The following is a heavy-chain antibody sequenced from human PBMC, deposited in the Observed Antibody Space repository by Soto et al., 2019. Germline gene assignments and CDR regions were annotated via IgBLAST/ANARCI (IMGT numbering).Heavy chain of an antibody. CDR3: ARDRITTRGDAFDL. CDR1: GGTFSTYI. V-gene: IGHV1-69*08. CDR2: IIPIPDIT. Sequence: QVQLVQSGAEVRKPGSSVKVSCKAPGGTFSTYIISWVRQAPGQGLEWMGRIIPIPDITNYAQKFQGRVTITADRSTSTAYMELTSLKSEDTAVYYCARDRITTRGDAFDLGCQGTLVTVSS. D-gene: IGHD1-1*01. J-gene: IGHJ3*01.